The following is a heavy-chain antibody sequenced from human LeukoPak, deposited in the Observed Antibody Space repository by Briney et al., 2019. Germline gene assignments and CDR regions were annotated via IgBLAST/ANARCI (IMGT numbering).Heavy chain of an antibody. Sequence: SETLSLTCAVYNGSFRGYYWSWIRQPPGKGLEWIGEINHSGSTNYNPSLKSRVTISVDTSKNQFSLKLSSVTAADTAVYYCATQAVAKKQFDYWGQGTLVTVSS. CDR1: NGSFRGYY. D-gene: IGHD6-19*01. CDR2: INHSGST. V-gene: IGHV4-34*01. J-gene: IGHJ4*02. CDR3: ATQAVAKKQFDY.